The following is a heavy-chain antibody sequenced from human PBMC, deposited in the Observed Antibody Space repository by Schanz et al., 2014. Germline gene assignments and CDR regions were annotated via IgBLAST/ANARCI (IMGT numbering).Heavy chain of an antibody. Sequence: EVQLLESGGGLVQPGGSLRLSCAASGFTFSNYAMGWVRQTPGKGLEWVAAINGSGNATYYADSVKGRFTISRDNFKNTLFLQMNSLRAEDTALYFCARCMGEWLIYPNWFDPWGQGTLVTVSS. CDR2: INGSGNAT. CDR3: ARCMGEWLIYPNWFDP. CDR1: GFTFSNYA. D-gene: IGHD3-3*01. J-gene: IGHJ5*02. V-gene: IGHV3-23*01.